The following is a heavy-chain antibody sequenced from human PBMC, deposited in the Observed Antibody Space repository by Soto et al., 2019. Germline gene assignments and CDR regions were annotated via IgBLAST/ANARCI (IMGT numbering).Heavy chain of an antibody. Sequence: GGSLRLSCAASGFTFSSYAMSWVRQAPGEGLEWVSAISASGPSTYYADSVKGRFTISRDNSKSTLYLQMNSLRPEDTAVYYCAKHYVGYGWCDTWGQGTLVTVSS. V-gene: IGHV3-23*01. CDR1: GFTFSSYA. CDR3: AKHYVGYGWCDT. D-gene: IGHD2-15*01. J-gene: IGHJ5*02. CDR2: ISASGPST.